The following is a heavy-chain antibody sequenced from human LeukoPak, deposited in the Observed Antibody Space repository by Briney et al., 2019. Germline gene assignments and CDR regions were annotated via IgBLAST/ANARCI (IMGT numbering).Heavy chain of an antibody. CDR2: ISGSGGST. V-gene: IGHV3-23*01. Sequence: GGSLRLSCAASGFAFSSYAMSWVRQAPGKGLEWASAISGSGGSTYYADSVKGRFTISRDNANNSLFLQMNSLRGEDTAVYYCARDPTSGSHPHFDFWGQGILVTVSS. CDR1: GFAFSSYA. J-gene: IGHJ4*02. D-gene: IGHD1-26*01. CDR3: ARDPTSGSHPHFDF.